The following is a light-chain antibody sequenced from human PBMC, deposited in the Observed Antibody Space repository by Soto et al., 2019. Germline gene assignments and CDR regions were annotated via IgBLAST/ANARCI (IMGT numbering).Light chain of an antibody. CDR3: QQRSSSLT. J-gene: IGKJ4*01. CDR1: QSVSNY. Sequence: EIVLTQSPATLSLSPGDRATLSCRASQSVSNYLAWYQQNPRQSPRLLIQAATDRATGIPARFSGSGSGTDFTLTISSLEPEEFAVYDCQQRSSSLTVGDGTKVEI. V-gene: IGKV3-11*01. CDR2: AAT.